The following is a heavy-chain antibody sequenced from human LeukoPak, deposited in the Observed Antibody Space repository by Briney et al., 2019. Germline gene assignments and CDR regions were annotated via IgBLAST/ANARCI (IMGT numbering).Heavy chain of an antibody. CDR3: ARDKLAVLLWFGEHSHGMDV. D-gene: IGHD3-10*01. CDR1: GFTFSSYS. CDR2: ISSSSSYI. Sequence: GESLRLSCAASGFTFSSYSMNWVRQAPGKGLEWVSSISSSSSYIYYADSVKGRFTISRDNAKNSLYLQMNSLRAEDTAVYYCARDKLAVLLWFGEHSHGMDVWGKGTTVTVSS. J-gene: IGHJ6*04. V-gene: IGHV3-21*01.